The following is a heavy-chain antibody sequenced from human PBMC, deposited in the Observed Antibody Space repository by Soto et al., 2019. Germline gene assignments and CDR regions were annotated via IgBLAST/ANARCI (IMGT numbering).Heavy chain of an antibody. Sequence: LSLTCTVSGGSISSGGYYWSWIRQHPGKGLEWIGYIYYSGSTYYNPSLKSRVTISVDTSKNQFSLKLSSVTAADTAVYYCARSLLSIDFWSDPPTKYYYYGMDVWGQGTTVT. D-gene: IGHD3-3*01. CDR3: ARSLLSIDFWSDPPTKYYYYGMDV. CDR1: GGSISSGGYY. J-gene: IGHJ6*02. V-gene: IGHV4-31*03. CDR2: IYYSGST.